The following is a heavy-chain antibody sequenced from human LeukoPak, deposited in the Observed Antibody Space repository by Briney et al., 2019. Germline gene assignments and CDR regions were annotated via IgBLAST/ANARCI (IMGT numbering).Heavy chain of an antibody. V-gene: IGHV4-34*01. D-gene: IGHD5-12*01. CDR3: ARGTDMTPISGYYSFVY. Sequence: SETLSLTCAVYGGSFSGYYWSWIRQPPGKGLEWIGEINHSGSTNYNPSLKSRVTISVDTSKNQFSLKLSSVTAADTAVYYCARGTDMTPISGYYSFVYWGQGTLVSVSS. J-gene: IGHJ4*02. CDR2: INHSGST. CDR1: GGSFSGYY.